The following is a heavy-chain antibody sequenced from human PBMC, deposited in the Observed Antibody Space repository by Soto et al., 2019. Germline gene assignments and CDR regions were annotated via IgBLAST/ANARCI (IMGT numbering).Heavy chain of an antibody. D-gene: IGHD6-13*01. J-gene: IGHJ6*02. CDR1: GGSITSSFY. Sequence: QLQLQESGPGLVKPSETLSLSCTVSGGSITSSFYWGWIRQPPGKGLEWIGSIYGTGNTYYNPSLKGRDTISAGTSKNQFSLNLISVTAADTAGYYCRSSSRYSTDVWGQGATVTVSS. CDR2: IYGTGNT. V-gene: IGHV4-39*01. CDR3: RSSSRYSTDV.